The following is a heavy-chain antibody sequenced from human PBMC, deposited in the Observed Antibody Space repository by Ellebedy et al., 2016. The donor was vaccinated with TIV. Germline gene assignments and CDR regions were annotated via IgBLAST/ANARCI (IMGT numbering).Heavy chain of an antibody. CDR3: AKEIGGGGSY. Sequence: GGSLRLXCAASGFTFSNYWMSWVRQAPGKGLEWVANIKQDGSEKYYVDSVKGRFSISSDNAKNSLYLQMDSLRAEDTAVYYCAKEIGGGGSYWGQGTLVTVSS. CDR2: IKQDGSEK. CDR1: GFTFSNYW. J-gene: IGHJ4*02. V-gene: IGHV3-7*01. D-gene: IGHD3-10*01.